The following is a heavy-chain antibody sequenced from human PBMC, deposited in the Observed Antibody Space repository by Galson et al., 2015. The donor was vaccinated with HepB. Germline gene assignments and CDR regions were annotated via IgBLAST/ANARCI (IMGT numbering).Heavy chain of an antibody. J-gene: IGHJ4*02. D-gene: IGHD3-3*01. CDR3: ARLLGQNDFWSGYQLNYFNY. CDR1: GYSFTSYW. CDR2: IYPGDSDT. Sequence: QSGAEVKKPGESLKISCKGSGYSFTSYWIGWVRQMPGKGLEWMGIIYPGDSDTRYSPSFQGQVTISADKSISTAYLQWSSLKASDTAMYYCARLLGQNDFWSGYQLNYFNYWGQGTLVTVSS. V-gene: IGHV5-51*01.